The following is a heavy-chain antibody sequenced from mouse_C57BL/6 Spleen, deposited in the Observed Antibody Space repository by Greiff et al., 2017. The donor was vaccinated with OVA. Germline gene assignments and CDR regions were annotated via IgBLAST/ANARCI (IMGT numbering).Heavy chain of an antibody. D-gene: IGHD4-1*01. Sequence: VQLQQSGPELVKPGASVKMSCKASGYTFTDYNMHWVKQSPGKSLEWIGYINPNNGGTSYNQKFKGKATLTVNKSSSTAYMELRSLTSEDSAVYYCARATNWDWYFDVWGTGTTVTVSS. CDR3: ARATNWDWYFDV. J-gene: IGHJ1*03. V-gene: IGHV1-22*01. CDR2: INPNNGGT. CDR1: GYTFTDYN.